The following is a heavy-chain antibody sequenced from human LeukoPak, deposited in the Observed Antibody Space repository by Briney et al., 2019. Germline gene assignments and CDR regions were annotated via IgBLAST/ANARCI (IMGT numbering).Heavy chain of an antibody. V-gene: IGHV4-59*08. CDR2: IYYSGST. CDR3: ARHRRPPPQPVGY. Sequence: KPSETLSLTCAVYGGSFSGYYWSWIRQPPGKGLEWIGYIYYSGSTNYNPSLKSRVTISVDTSKNQFSLKLSSVTAADTAVYYCARHRRPPPQPVGYWGQGTLVTVSS. D-gene: IGHD6-13*01. CDR1: GGSFSGYY. J-gene: IGHJ4*02.